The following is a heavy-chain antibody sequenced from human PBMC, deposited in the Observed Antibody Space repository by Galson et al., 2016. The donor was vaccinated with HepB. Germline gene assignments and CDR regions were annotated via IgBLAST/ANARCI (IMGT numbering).Heavy chain of an antibody. Sequence: SETLSLTCAVSGASISSDRWWNWLRQSPGKGLEWIGEIYHTGSTNYNPSLKSRVSISIDKSKNDFSLDLGSVTAADTAIYYCARMKFGFKVFDRWGQGTLVTVSP. CDR1: GASISSDRW. CDR3: ARMKFGFKVFDR. V-gene: IGHV4-4*02. D-gene: IGHD3-9*01. CDR2: IYHTGST. J-gene: IGHJ4*02.